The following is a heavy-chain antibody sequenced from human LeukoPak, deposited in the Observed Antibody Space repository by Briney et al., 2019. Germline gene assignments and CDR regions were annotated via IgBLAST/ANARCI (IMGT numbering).Heavy chain of an antibody. V-gene: IGHV3-23*01. CDR3: AKGAIGYCSGGSCYNFDY. Sequence: AGGSLRLSCAASGFTFSSYAMSWVRQAPGKGLEWVSAISGSGGSTYYADSVKGRFTISRDNSKNTLYLQMNSPRAEDTAVYYCAKGAIGYCSGGSCYNFDYWGQGTLVTVSS. D-gene: IGHD2-15*01. CDR2: ISGSGGST. J-gene: IGHJ4*02. CDR1: GFTFSSYA.